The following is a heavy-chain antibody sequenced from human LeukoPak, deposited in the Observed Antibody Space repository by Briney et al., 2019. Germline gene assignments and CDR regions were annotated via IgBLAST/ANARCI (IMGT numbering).Heavy chain of an antibody. CDR3: ARAPPRGSYYRGYFDY. V-gene: IGHV4-38-2*02. CDR2: IHHSGKS. J-gene: IGHJ4*02. CDR1: GYSISSGYY. Sequence: PSETLSLTCSVSGYSISSGYYWDWIRQPPGKGLEWIASIHHSGKSYYNPSLESRVTISVDTSKNQISLNLSSVTAADTAVYYCARAPPRGSYYRGYFDYWGQGTLVTVSS. D-gene: IGHD3-10*01.